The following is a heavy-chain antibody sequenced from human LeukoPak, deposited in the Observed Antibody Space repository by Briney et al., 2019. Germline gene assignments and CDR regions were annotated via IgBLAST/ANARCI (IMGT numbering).Heavy chain of an antibody. CDR1: GGSISSSGYY. V-gene: IGHV4-39*01. CDR2: MYYSGST. D-gene: IGHD1-26*01. CDR3: AGLAYSGSYYERAFDI. Sequence: SETLSLTCTVSGGSISSSGYYWGWIRQPPGKGLEWIGSMYYSGSTYYNPSLMSRVTISADTPKNQFSLKLSSVTAADTAVYYCAGLAYSGSYYERAFDIWGQGTMVTVSS. J-gene: IGHJ3*02.